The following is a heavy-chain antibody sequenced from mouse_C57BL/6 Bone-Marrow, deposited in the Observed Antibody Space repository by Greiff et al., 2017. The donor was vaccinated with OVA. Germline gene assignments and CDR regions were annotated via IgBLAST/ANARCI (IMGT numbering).Heavy chain of an antibody. CDR3: SIWADGYRWCFAV. V-gene: IGHV1-74*01. CDR1: GYTFTSSW. D-gene: IGHD2-3*01. J-gene: IGHJ1*03. CDR2: FHPSDSDT. Sequence: QVQLQQPGAELVKPGASVKVSCKASGYTFTSSWMHWVKQRPGQGLEWIGRFHPSDSDTNYNQKFKGKATLTVDKSSSTAYMQRISLTSTDAAVYYCSIWADGYRWCFAVWGTGTTVTVSS.